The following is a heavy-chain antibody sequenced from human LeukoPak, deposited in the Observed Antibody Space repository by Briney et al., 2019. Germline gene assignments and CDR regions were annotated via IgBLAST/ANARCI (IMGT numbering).Heavy chain of an antibody. V-gene: IGHV4-61*08. CDR1: GGSISSGGYS. J-gene: IGHJ4*02. Sequence: PSETLSLTCAVSGGSISSGGYSWRWIRQPPGKGLEWIGYIYYTGSTNYNPSLKSRVTMSVDTSKNQFSLNLKSVTPEDTAVYYCARNLIPEQLVLNFWGQGTLVTVSS. CDR3: ARNLIPEQLVLNF. D-gene: IGHD6-13*01. CDR2: IYYTGST.